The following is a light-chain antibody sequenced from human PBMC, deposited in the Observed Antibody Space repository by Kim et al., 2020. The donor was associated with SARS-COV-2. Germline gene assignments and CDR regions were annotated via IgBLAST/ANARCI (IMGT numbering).Light chain of an antibody. CDR1: SLRRYY. V-gene: IGLV3-19*01. CDR2: GKN. J-gene: IGLJ3*02. Sequence: SSELTQDPAVSVALGQTVRITCQGDSLRRYYASWYQQKSGQAPVLVIYGKNNRLSGIPDRVSGSSSGNTASLTITGAQAEDEADYYCHSRDSSDNHLFGGGTQLTVL. CDR3: HSRDSSDNHL.